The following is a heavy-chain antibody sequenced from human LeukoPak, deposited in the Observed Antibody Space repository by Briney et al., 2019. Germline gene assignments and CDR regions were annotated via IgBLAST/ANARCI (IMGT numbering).Heavy chain of an antibody. CDR1: GFTFSSYW. CDR2: INHSGST. D-gene: IGHD6-13*01. J-gene: IGHJ4*02. CDR3: AREVADHSSSWYYFDY. Sequence: PGGSLRLSCAASGFTFSSYWMHWVRQAPGKGLEWIGEINHSGSTNYNPSLKSRVTISVDTSKNQFSLKLSSVTAADTAVYYCAREVADHSSSWYYFDYWGQGTLVTVSS. V-gene: IGHV4-34*01.